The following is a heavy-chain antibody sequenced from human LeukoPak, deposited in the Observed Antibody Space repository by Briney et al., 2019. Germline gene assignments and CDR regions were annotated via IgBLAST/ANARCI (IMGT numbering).Heavy chain of an antibody. V-gene: IGHV4-38-2*01. J-gene: IGHJ3*02. CDR3: ASYKGKDAFDI. CDR2: IYTSGST. Sequence: SETLSLTCAVSGYSISSGYYWGWIRRPAGKGLEWIGRIYTSGSTNYNPSLKSRVTISVDTSKSQFSLKLSSVTAADTAVYYCASYKGKDAFDIWGQGTMVTVSS. CDR1: GYSISSGYY. D-gene: IGHD3-10*01.